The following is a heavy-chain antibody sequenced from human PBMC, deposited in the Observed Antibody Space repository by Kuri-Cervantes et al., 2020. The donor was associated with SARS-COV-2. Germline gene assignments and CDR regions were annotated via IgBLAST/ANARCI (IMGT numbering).Heavy chain of an antibody. Sequence: ASVKVSCKAPETTFPNYDINWVRQATGQGLEWMGGSDPEDGETIYAQKFQGRVTMTRDTSTSTVYMELSSLRSEDTAVYYCARSEYYDFWSGRNDGFDIWGQGTMVTVSS. CDR3: ARSEYYDFWSGRNDGFDI. J-gene: IGHJ3*02. D-gene: IGHD3-3*01. CDR2: SDPEDGET. CDR1: ETTFPNYD. V-gene: IGHV1-8*01.